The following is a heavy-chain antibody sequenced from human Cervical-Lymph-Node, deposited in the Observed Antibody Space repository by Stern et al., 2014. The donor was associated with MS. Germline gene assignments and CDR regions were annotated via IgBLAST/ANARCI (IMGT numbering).Heavy chain of an antibody. CDR2: TSYDGSNK. CDR1: AFTFSHYG. J-gene: IGHJ6*02. CDR3: AKVVAVSAVFSYYGLDV. Sequence: VQLVESGGGVVQPGRSLRLSCAASAFTFSHYGMHWVRQAPGKGLEWVAFTSYDGSNKYYADSVKGRFTISRDNSKNTLYLQMNSLRVEYTAVYYCAKVVAVSAVFSYYGLDVWGQGTTVTVSS. D-gene: IGHD2-21*01. V-gene: IGHV3-30*18.